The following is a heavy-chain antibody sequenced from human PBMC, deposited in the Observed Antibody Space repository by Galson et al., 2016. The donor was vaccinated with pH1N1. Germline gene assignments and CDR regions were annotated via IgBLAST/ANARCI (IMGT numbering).Heavy chain of an antibody. Sequence: SVKVSCKAFGYSFTDFYIHWVRQAPGQGLEWMGLVHPRAGVTKVAQRVQDRVTMTSDTSTSSVYMELSSLRSEDTAVYYCARGDTKGSFGLDTWGQGTLGPVSS. J-gene: IGHJ4*02. CDR3: ARGDTKGSFGLDT. CDR1: GYSFTDFY. D-gene: IGHD3-10*01. CDR2: VHPRAGVT. V-gene: IGHV1-46*03.